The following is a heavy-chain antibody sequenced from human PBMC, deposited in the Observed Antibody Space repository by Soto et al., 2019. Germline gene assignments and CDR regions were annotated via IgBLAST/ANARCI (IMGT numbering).Heavy chain of an antibody. CDR3: ADHPYSESSAYYYYYYGMDV. Sequence: GPTQANPPQNLPLTCTFSGFSLSTSGVGVGWIRQPPGKALEWLALIYWNDDKRYSASLKSRLTITKDTSKNQVVLTMTNMDPVETATYYCADHPYSESSAYYYYYYGMDVWGQGTTVTVSS. CDR2: IYWNDDK. V-gene: IGHV2-5*01. D-gene: IGHD3-22*01. J-gene: IGHJ6*02. CDR1: GFSLSTSGVG.